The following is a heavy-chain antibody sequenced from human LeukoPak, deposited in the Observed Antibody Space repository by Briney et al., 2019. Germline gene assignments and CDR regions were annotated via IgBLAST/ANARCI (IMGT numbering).Heavy chain of an antibody. CDR3: ARALVATRLDP. CDR1: GFTFSSYG. D-gene: IGHD5-12*01. J-gene: IGHJ5*02. CDR2: IWYDGSNK. Sequence: SGGSLRLSCAASGFTFSSYGMHWVRQAPGKGLEWVAVIWYDGSNKYYADSVKGRFTISRDNAKNSLYLQMNSLRAEDTAVYYCARALVATRLDPWGQGTLVTVSS. V-gene: IGHV3-33*01.